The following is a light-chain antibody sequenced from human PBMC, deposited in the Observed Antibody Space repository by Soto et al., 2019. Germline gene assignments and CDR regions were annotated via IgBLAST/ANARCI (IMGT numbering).Light chain of an antibody. CDR3: QPFNSSPFT. Sequence: DIQLTQSPSFLSASVGDRLTITCRASQDIRSSLAWYQQKPGKAPNLLIYTVSTLQSGVPSRFSGSRSGTEFTLTISSLQPDDFAPYYCQPFNSSPFTFGGGTKVEI. J-gene: IGKJ4*01. CDR1: QDIRSS. CDR2: TVS. V-gene: IGKV1-9*01.